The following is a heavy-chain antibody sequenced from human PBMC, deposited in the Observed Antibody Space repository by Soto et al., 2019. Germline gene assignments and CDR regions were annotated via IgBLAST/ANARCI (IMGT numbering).Heavy chain of an antibody. D-gene: IGHD1-7*01. J-gene: IGHJ4*02. V-gene: IGHV4-61*01. CDR2: ISSRGST. CDR3: AMAGNYSYFDA. CDR1: GGSVSSGTYY. Sequence: QVQLQESGPGLVTPSETLSLTCTVSGGSVSSGTYYWSWIRQPPGKGLEWIGYISSRGSTNYNPSLKSRVTISVDTSKNQFSLKLTSVTAADTAVYYCAMAGNYSYFDAWGQGHLVTVSS.